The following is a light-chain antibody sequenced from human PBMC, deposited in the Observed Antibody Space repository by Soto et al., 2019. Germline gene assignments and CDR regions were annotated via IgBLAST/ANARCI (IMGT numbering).Light chain of an antibody. CDR2: GSF. V-gene: IGKV3-15*01. CDR3: QQYNDRPPIT. CDR1: ESVSTN. J-gene: IGKJ5*01. Sequence: EIEMTQSPATLSLAPGERVTLSCSASESVSTNLAWYQQKPGQAPRLLIVGSFARATGIPARFSGSGSGSEFTLTISGLQSEDFAVYYCQQYNDRPPITCGQGTRLEIK.